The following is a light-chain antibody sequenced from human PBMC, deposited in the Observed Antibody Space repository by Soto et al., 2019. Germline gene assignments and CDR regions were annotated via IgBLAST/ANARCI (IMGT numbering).Light chain of an antibody. CDR2: GAS. CDR1: QSINNN. V-gene: IGKV3-15*01. CDR3: KHYKTWPPYT. J-gene: IGKJ2*01. Sequence: EIVMTQSPATLSVSPGERATLSCRASQSINNNLAWYQQKPGQAPSLLIYGASSRSTGVPARFSGSGYGTDFTLTYSSLQSDDVAVYYCKHYKTWPPYTFGQGTKLEIK.